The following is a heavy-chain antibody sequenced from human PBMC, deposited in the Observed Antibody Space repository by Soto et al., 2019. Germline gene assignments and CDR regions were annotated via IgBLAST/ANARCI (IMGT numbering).Heavy chain of an antibody. Sequence: QLQLQESGPGLVKPSETLSLTCTVSGGSISSSSYYWGWIRQPPGKGLEWIGSIYYSGSTYYNPSLKSRVTISVATSKNQCSLKLSSVTAADTAVYYCARLIVATIPYYFDYWGQGTLVTVSS. J-gene: IGHJ4*02. D-gene: IGHD5-12*01. CDR2: IYYSGST. V-gene: IGHV4-39*01. CDR1: GGSISSSSYY. CDR3: ARLIVATIPYYFDY.